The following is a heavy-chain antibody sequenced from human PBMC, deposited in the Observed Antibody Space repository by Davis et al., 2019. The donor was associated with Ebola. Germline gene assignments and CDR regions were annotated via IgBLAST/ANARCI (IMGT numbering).Heavy chain of an antibody. CDR1: GDSISGDY. J-gene: IGHJ4*02. CDR3: ARHPPYSAFDY. Sequence: SETLSLTCTVSGDSISGDYWSWIRQPPGRGLEWIGYIYYSGSTNYNPSLKSRVTISVDTSKNQFSLKLSSVTAADTAVYSCARHPPYSAFDYWGQGTLVTVSS. V-gene: IGHV4-59*08. D-gene: IGHD1-26*01. CDR2: IYYSGST.